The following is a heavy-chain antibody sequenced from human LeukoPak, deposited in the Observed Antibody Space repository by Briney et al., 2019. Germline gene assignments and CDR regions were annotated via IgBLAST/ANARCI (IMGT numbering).Heavy chain of an antibody. CDR3: AREAVSDPGWFDP. V-gene: IGHV4-61*01. J-gene: IGHJ5*02. Sequence: PSETLSLTCSVSGGSVSSGISYWSWSRQPPGVGLEWIAYISDSGGSDYNPSLRGRVTISLDTSKNQFSLRLTSVTAADTAVYYCAREAVSDPGWFDPWGQGTLVTVSS. D-gene: IGHD5/OR15-5a*01. CDR1: GGSVSSGISY. CDR2: ISDSGGS.